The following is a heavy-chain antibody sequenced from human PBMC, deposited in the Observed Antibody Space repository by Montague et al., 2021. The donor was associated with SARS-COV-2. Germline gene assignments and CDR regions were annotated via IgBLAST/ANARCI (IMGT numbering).Heavy chain of an antibody. CDR1: GGSISSYF. D-gene: IGHD3-10*01. V-gene: IGHV4-59*13. Sequence: SETLSLTCTVSGGSISSYFWSWIRQSPGKGLEWIGYFYHSGGTKYNPSLKSRVTISGDTSKNRFSLKLGSVTTADTAVYYCARSGAVPMDWGQGTLVTVSS. J-gene: IGHJ4*02. CDR2: FYHSGGT. CDR3: ARSGAVPMD.